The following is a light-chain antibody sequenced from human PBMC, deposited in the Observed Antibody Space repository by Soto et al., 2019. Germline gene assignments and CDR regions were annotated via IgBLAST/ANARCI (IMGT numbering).Light chain of an antibody. CDR2: DAS. CDR3: QQRSNWPLT. V-gene: IGKV3-11*01. J-gene: IGKJ4*01. Sequence: EIVLTQSPVTLSLSPGERATLSCRASQSVSSYLAWYQQKPGQDPRLXIYDASNRATGIPARFSGSGSGTDLTLTISSLEPEDCEVYYGQQRSNWPLTFGGGTKGDIK. CDR1: QSVSSY.